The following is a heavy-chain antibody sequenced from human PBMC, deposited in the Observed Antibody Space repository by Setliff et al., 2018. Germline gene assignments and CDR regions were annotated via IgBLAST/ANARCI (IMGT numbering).Heavy chain of an antibody. CDR1: GASLSSGTYY. D-gene: IGHD1-1*01. J-gene: IGHJ4*02. CDR2: IYDRGDT. CDR3: ARTGTYRYFDY. V-gene: IGHV4-39*01. Sequence: PSETLSLTCTVSGASLSSGTYYWGWIRQPPGKGLEWIGRIYDRGDTYYNASLKGRLTISVDTAQNQFSLRLTSVTAADTAVYYCARTGTYRYFDYWGQGALVTVSS.